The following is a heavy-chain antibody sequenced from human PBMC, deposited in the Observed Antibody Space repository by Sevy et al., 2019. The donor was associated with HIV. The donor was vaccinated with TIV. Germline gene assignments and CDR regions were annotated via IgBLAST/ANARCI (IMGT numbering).Heavy chain of an antibody. Sequence: GGSLRLSCAASGFTFSSYWMSWVRQAPGKGLEWVANIKQDGSEKYYVDSVKGRFTISRDNAKNSLYLQMNSLRADDTAVYYCARGSGDYEDVPGRHYYYYYMDVWGKGTTVTVSS. CDR1: GFTFSSYW. CDR2: IKQDGSEK. D-gene: IGHD4-17*01. CDR3: ARGSGDYEDVPGRHYYYYYMDV. V-gene: IGHV3-7*03. J-gene: IGHJ6*03.